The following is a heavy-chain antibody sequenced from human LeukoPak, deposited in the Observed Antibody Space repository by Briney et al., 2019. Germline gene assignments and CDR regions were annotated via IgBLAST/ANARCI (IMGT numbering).Heavy chain of an antibody. D-gene: IGHD3-10*01. CDR1: GGSISSGGYY. J-gene: IGHJ5*02. V-gene: IGHV4-31*03. CDR3: ARELLWFGEFLTDNNWFDP. Sequence: ESGPTLVKPSQTLSLTCTVSGGSISSGGYYWSWIRQHPGKGLEWIGYIYYSGSTYYDPSLKSRVTISVDTSKNQFSLKLSSVTAADTAVYYCARELLWFGEFLTDNNWFDPWGQGTLVTVSS. CDR2: IYYSGST.